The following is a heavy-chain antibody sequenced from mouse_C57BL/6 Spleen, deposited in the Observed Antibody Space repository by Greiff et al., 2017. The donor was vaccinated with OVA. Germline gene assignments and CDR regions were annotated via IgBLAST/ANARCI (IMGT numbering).Heavy chain of an antibody. V-gene: IGHV14-2*01. D-gene: IGHD1-1*01. J-gene: IGHJ2*01. Sequence: VHVKQPGAELVKPGASVKLSCTASGFNIKDYYMHWVKQRTEQGLEWIGRIDPADGETKYAPKFQGQATITADTTSNTAYLQLSSLTSEDTAVYYCARHYYGSDYWGQGTTLTVSS. CDR1: GFNIKDYY. CDR3: ARHYYGSDY. CDR2: IDPADGET.